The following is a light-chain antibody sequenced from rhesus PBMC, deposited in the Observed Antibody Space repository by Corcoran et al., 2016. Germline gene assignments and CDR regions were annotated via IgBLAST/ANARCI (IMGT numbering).Light chain of an antibody. CDR3: MQDLDIPPT. J-gene: IGKJ1*01. Sequence: DIVLTQTPLSLPATPGEPASTSCRSSQSRFDSEDGNTYLDSYLQKPGQFPQLLIYEFSNRDPGVPDRLSGSGSDTDFTLNISRVEAEDVGGCYGMQDLDIPPTFGQGTKVEIK. CDR1: QSRFDSEDGNTY. CDR2: EFS. V-gene: IGKV2-104*02.